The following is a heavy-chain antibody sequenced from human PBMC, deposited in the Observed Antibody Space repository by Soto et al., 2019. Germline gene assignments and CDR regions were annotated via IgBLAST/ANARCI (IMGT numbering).Heavy chain of an antibody. CDR1: GGTFSSYA. V-gene: IGHV1-69*13. Sequence: ASVKVSCKASGGTFSSYAISWVRQAPGQGLEWMGGIIPIFGTANYAQKFQGRVTITADESTSTAYMELSSLRSEDTAVYYCARDFHLKYQRQESIDPWGQGTLVTVSS. D-gene: IGHD2-2*01. CDR3: ARDFHLKYQRQESIDP. CDR2: IIPIFGTA. J-gene: IGHJ5*02.